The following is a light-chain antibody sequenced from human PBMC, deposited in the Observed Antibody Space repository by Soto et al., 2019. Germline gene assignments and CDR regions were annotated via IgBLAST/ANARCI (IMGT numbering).Light chain of an antibody. Sequence: QSVLTQPASVSGSPGQSIAISCTGTSSDVGGYNYVSWYQQHPGKTPKLIIYEVTNRPSGVSDRFSGSKSGNTASLTISGLQTEDEADYYCTSYTSSNTRKVFGGGTKLTVL. J-gene: IGLJ3*02. V-gene: IGLV2-14*01. CDR3: TSYTSSNTRKV. CDR1: SSDVGGYNY. CDR2: EVT.